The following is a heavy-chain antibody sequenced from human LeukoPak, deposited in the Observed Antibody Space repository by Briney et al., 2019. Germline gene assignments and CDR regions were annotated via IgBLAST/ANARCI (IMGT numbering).Heavy chain of an antibody. V-gene: IGHV4-59*01. J-gene: IGHJ4*02. D-gene: IGHD3-3*01. CDR2: IYYSGST. CDR3: ARDSVTIFGVVIMFDY. Sequence: SETLSLTCTVSGVSISSYYWSWIRQPPGKGLEWIGYIYYSGSTNYNPSLKSRVTISVDTSKNQFSLKLSSVTAADTAVYYCARDSVTIFGVVIMFDYWGQGTLVTVSS. CDR1: GVSISSYY.